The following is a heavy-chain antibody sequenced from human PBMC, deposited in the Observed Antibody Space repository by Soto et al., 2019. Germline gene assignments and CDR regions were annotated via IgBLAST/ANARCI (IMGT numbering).Heavy chain of an antibody. J-gene: IGHJ5*02. CDR1: GGTFSSYA. D-gene: IGHD5-18*01. CDR3: ASPRGIQLWHNWFDP. Sequence: QVQLVQSGAEVKKPGSSVKVSCKASGGTFSSYAISWVRQAPGQGLEWMGGIIPIFGTANYAQKFQGRVTMTADESTSTAYRELSSLRSEDTAVYYCASPRGIQLWHNWFDPWGQGTLVTVSS. CDR2: IIPIFGTA. V-gene: IGHV1-69*12.